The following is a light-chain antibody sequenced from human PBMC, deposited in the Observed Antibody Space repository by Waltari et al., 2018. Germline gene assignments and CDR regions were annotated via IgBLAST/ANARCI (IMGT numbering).Light chain of an antibody. CDR3: QQYGSAPRT. J-gene: IGKJ1*01. Sequence: NVLTQSPGTLSLSPGERATPPCRASQSVSSSYLAWYQQKPGQALRLLIYGASSRATGIADRFSGSGSGTDFTLTVSRLEPEDFAVYYCQQYGSAPRTFGQGTKVEIK. CDR1: QSVSSSY. V-gene: IGKV3-20*01. CDR2: GAS.